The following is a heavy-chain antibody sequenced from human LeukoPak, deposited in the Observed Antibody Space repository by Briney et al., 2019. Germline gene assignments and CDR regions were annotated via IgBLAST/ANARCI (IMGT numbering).Heavy chain of an antibody. Sequence: ATVKVSCKASGYTFADYYIHWVRQAPGQGLEWMGWIYPKSGGTNSAQKFQGRVTMTRDTSISTAYMELSRLKFDDTAVYYCARVSTSGYRDWLDPWGQGTLVTVSS. D-gene: IGHD3-9*01. CDR2: IYPKSGGT. V-gene: IGHV1-2*02. CDR1: GYTFADYY. CDR3: ARVSTSGYRDWLDP. J-gene: IGHJ5*02.